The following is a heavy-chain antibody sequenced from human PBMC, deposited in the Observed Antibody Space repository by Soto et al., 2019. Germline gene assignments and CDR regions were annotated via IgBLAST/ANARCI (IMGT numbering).Heavy chain of an antibody. Sequence: SETLSLTCTVSGGSISSGGYYWCWIRQHPGKGLEWVGYIYYTGSTYYNPSLKSRVTISVDTSKNQFSLKLSSVTAADTAVYYCASSTDRDWFDPWGQGTLVTVSS. CDR3: ASSTDRDWFDP. CDR1: GGSISSGGYY. D-gene: IGHD1-26*01. J-gene: IGHJ5*02. V-gene: IGHV4-31*03. CDR2: IYYTGST.